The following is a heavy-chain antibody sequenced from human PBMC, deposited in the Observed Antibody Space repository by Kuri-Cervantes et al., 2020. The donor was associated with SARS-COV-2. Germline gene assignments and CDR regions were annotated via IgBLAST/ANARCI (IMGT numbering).Heavy chain of an antibody. CDR1: GYTFTNYG. Sequence: TVKVSCKPSGYTFTNYGISWVRQAPGQGLEWLGWNNVYNDNTKYAQKLQGRVTMTTGTSTSTAYMELRSLRSDDTAVYYCARGIVVVVAAMGYFDYWGQGTLVTVSS. D-gene: IGHD2-15*01. J-gene: IGHJ4*02. CDR3: ARGIVVVVAAMGYFDY. CDR2: NNVYNDNT. V-gene: IGHV1-18*04.